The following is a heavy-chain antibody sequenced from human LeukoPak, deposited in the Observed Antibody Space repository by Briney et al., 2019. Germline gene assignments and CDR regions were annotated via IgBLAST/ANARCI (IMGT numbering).Heavy chain of an antibody. CDR3: AHRFYDFWSGYTPGYMDV. Sequence: SGPTLVNPTQTLTLTCTFSGFSLSTSGVGVGWIRQPPGKALEWLALIYWDDDKRYSPSLKSRLTITKDTYKNQVVLTLTNMDPVDTATYYCAHRFYDFWSGYTPGYMDVWGKGTTVTVSS. D-gene: IGHD3-3*01. J-gene: IGHJ6*03. CDR2: IYWDDDK. CDR1: GFSLSTSGVG. V-gene: IGHV2-5*02.